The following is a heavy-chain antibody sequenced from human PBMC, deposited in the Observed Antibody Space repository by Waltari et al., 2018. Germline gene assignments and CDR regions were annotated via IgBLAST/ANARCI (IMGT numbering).Heavy chain of an antibody. CDR3: ATDTSPPY. J-gene: IGHJ4*02. CDR1: GGTFGRFA. D-gene: IGHD2-2*01. CDR2: IIPKIGAS. V-gene: IGHV1-69*01. Sequence: QVQLVQSGAEVKKPGSSVEVSCKASGGTFGRFAISWVRQAAGEGLEWMGGIIPKIGASNYAQKFQGRVTITADDSTRIAYMEVSSLRFEDTAMYFCATDTSPPYWGQGTLVIVSS.